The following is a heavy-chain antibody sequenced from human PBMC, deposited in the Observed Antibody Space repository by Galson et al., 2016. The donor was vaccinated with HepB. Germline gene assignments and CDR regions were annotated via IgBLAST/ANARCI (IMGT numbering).Heavy chain of an antibody. CDR3: VRVFWTDEAFDF. CDR2: TKEDGSKQ. Sequence: SLRLSCAGSGFTLSSYCMSWVRQAPGKGLEWVANTKEDGSKQNYVDSVKGRFTISRDIAKNSLYLQMNSLRAEDTAVYYCVRVFWTDEAFDFWGREPWSPSPQ. D-gene: IGHD3/OR15-3a*01. V-gene: IGHV3-7*01. J-gene: IGHJ4*02. CDR1: GFTLSSYC.